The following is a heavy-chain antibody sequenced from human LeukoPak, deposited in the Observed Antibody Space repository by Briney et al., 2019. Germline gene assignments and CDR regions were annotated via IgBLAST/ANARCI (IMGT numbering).Heavy chain of an antibody. CDR1: GFTFSSYA. D-gene: IGHD5-12*01. V-gene: IGHV3-23*01. CDR3: AKDLGYSGYDSLDY. CDR2: ISGSGGST. J-gene: IGHJ4*02. Sequence: PGGSLRLSCAASGFTFSSYAMSWVRQAPGKGLEWVSAISGSGGSTYCADSVKGRFTISRDNSKNTLYLQMNSLRAEDTAVYYCAKDLGYSGYDSLDYWGQGTLVTVSS.